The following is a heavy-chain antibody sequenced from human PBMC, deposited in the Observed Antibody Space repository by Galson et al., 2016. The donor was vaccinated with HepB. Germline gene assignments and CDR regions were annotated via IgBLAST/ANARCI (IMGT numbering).Heavy chain of an antibody. J-gene: IGHJ4*02. Sequence: SVKVSCKASGYIFSSFAIHWVRQAPGQGLEWMGRINADNGDTKYSQKLQGRVNLMRDTSANTVYMELRGLTSEDSAIYYCARIYGADGRWGQGTLVTVSS. D-gene: IGHD1-26*01. CDR1: GYIFSSFA. CDR2: INADNGDT. V-gene: IGHV1-3*01. CDR3: ARIYGADGR.